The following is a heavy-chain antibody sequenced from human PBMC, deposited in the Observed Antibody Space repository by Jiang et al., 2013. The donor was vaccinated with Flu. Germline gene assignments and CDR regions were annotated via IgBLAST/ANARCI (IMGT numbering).Heavy chain of an antibody. CDR3: ARHGMVSPRMDV. V-gene: IGHV1-46*03. Sequence: SGAEVKKPGASVKVSCKASGYTFTTYYIHWVRQAPGQGLEWMGVINPSGGRTTYAQKFQGRVTVTRDTSTSTVYMELSSLRFEDTAVYYCARHGMVSPRMDVWGQGTPVTVSS. J-gene: IGHJ6*02. D-gene: IGHD3-3*01. CDR1: GYTFTTYY. CDR2: INPSGGRT.